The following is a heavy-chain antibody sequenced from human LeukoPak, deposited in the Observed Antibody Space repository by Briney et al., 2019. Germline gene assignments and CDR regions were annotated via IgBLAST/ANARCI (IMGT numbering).Heavy chain of an antibody. CDR2: IYYSGST. V-gene: IGHV4-30-4*08. CDR1: GGSISSYY. J-gene: IGHJ4*02. D-gene: IGHD4-23*01. CDR3: ARGVGGNSGY. Sequence: PSETLSLTCTVSGGSISSYYWSWIRQPPGKGLEWIGYIYYSGSTYYNPSLKSRVTISVDTSKNQFSLKLSSVTAADTAVYYCARGVGGNSGYWGQGTLVTVSS.